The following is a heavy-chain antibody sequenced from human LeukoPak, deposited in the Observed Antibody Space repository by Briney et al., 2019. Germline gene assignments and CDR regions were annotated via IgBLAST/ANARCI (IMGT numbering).Heavy chain of an antibody. Sequence: GASVKVSCKASGGTFSRYAISWVRQAPGQGLERMGGIIPIIGTANYAQKFQGRVTITADKSTSTAYMELSSLRSEDTAVYYCARSAMVGNYYYYYFTDVWGKGTTVTVSS. CDR1: GGTFSRYA. J-gene: IGHJ6*03. V-gene: IGHV1-69*06. D-gene: IGHD5-18*01. CDR2: IIPIIGTA. CDR3: ARSAMVGNYYYYYFTDV.